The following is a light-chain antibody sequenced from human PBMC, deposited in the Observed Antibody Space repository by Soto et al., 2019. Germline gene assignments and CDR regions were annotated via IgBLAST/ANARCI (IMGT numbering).Light chain of an antibody. CDR3: SSYTSTTTRV. CDR2: EVS. J-gene: IGLJ1*01. Sequence: LTQPASVSGSPGQSITISCTGTSSDVGGYNYVSWYQQHPGKGPKLMIYEVSNRPSGVSNRFSGSKSGNTATLTISGLQAADEADYYCSSYTSTTTRVFGTGTKVTVL. CDR1: SSDVGGYNY. V-gene: IGLV2-14*03.